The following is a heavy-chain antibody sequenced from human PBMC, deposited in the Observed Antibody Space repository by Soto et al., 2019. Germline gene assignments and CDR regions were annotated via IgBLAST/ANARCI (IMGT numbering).Heavy chain of an antibody. Sequence: ASETLSLTCAVYGGSVNGYYWNWIRQPPGKGLEWIGEINHSGGTHYNPSLKSRVTMSVDTSKNQFSLRLSSVTAADTAIYYCATRITVFGLLIPPFDPWGQGTQVTVSS. J-gene: IGHJ5*02. D-gene: IGHD3-3*01. CDR2: INHSGGT. CDR3: ATRITVFGLLIPPFDP. CDR1: GGSVNGYY. V-gene: IGHV4-34*01.